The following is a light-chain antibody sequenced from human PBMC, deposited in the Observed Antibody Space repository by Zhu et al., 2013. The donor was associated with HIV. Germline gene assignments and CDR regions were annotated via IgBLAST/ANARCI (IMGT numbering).Light chain of an antibody. V-gene: IGKV1-39*01. CDR3: QQSYSKRT. CDR1: QSISNY. CDR2: SAS. J-gene: IGKJ1*01. Sequence: DIQMTQSPSSLSASVGDRVTITCRASQSISNYLNWYQQKPGKAPRVLIYSASRLQSGVPSRFSGSGSGTDFTLTISSLQPEDFATYYCQQSYSKRTFGQGTKVEI.